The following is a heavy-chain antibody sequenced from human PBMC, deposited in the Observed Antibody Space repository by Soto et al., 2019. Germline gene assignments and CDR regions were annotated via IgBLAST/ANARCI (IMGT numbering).Heavy chain of an antibody. D-gene: IGHD3-16*01. CDR2: VSYDGSKK. J-gene: IGHJ4*02. V-gene: IGHV3-30*01. CDR1: GFIFTSYI. CDR3: AREKGLRFDCNFAS. Sequence: QVQLVESGGGVVQPRRSLRLSCAASGFIFTSYIVHWVRQAPGKGLEWVASVSYDGSKKHYADSVKGRFSISRDNSKNTVYLQMNSLRTKDTAVYYCAREKGLRFDCNFASWGQGTLVTVSS.